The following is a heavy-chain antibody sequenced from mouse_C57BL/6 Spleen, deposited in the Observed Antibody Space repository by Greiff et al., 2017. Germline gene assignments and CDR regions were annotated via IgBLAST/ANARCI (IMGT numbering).Heavy chain of an antibody. V-gene: IGHV5-4*01. CDR3: ARVNWDNAMDY. CDR1: GFTFSSYA. CDR2: ISDGGSYT. Sequence: EVQLMESGGGLVKPGGSLTLSCAASGFTFSSYAMSWVRQTPEKRLEWVATISDGGSYTYYPDNVKGRFTISRDNAKNNLYLQMSHLKSEDTAMYYCARVNWDNAMDYWGKGTSVTVSS. J-gene: IGHJ4*01. D-gene: IGHD4-1*01.